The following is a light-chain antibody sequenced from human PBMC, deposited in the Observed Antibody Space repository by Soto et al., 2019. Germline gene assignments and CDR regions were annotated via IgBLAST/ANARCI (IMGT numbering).Light chain of an antibody. CDR1: SSDVGAYNY. V-gene: IGLV2-14*01. CDR3: SSYADSDTLYV. Sequence: QSVLTHPASVSWSPGQSITISCTGTSSDVGAYNYVSWYQQHPGKAPKLLIFEVSSRPSGVSNRFSGSKSGSTASLTISGLQAEDEADYYCSSYADSDTLYVFGTGTKVTVL. J-gene: IGLJ1*01. CDR2: EVS.